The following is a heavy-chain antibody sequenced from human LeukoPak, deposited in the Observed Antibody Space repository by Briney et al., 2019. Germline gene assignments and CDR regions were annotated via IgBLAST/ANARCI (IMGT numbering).Heavy chain of an antibody. CDR2: IYYTGKI. Sequence: NTSQTLSLTCTVSGGSISNGGHYWSWIRQHPEKGLEWIAYIYYTGKINYNPSLKSRIAMSVDTSKNQFSLKLSSVTAADTAVYYCARRVGKFPTYYFDYWGQGARVTVSS. J-gene: IGHJ4*02. CDR1: GGSISNGGHY. V-gene: IGHV4-31*03. CDR3: ARRVGKFPTYYFDY. D-gene: IGHD1-1*01.